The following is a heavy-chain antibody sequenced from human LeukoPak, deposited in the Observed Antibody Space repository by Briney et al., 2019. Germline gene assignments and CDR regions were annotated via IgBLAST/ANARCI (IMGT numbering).Heavy chain of an antibody. J-gene: IGHJ4*02. V-gene: IGHV3-23*01. CDR1: GFTFSSYA. Sequence: GGSLRLSCAASGFTFSSYAMSWVRQAPGKGLEWVSAISGSGGSTYYADSVKGRFTISRDNSKNTLYLQMNSLRAEDTAVYYCAKDFRGYCSSTSCYFDYWGQGTLVTVSS. D-gene: IGHD2-2*01. CDR2: ISGSGGST. CDR3: AKDFRGYCSSTSCYFDY.